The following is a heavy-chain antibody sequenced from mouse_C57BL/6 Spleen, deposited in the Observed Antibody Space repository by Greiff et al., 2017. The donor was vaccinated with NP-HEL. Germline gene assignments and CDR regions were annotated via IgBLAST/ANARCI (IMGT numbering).Heavy chain of an antibody. D-gene: IGHD1-1*01. Sequence: VHLVESGPELVKPGASVKISCKASGYAFSSSWMNWVKQRPGKGLEWIGRIYPGDGDTNYNGKFKGKATLTADKSSSTAYMQLSSLTSEDSAVYFCARYPVVATNWYFDVWGTGTTVTVSS. J-gene: IGHJ1*03. V-gene: IGHV1-82*01. CDR2: IYPGDGDT. CDR3: ARYPVVATNWYFDV. CDR1: GYAFSSSW.